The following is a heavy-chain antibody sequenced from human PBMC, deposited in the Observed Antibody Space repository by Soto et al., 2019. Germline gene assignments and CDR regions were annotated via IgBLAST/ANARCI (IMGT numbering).Heavy chain of an antibody. J-gene: IGHJ5*02. Sequence: TSETLSLTCTVSGGSFSPNYWSWIRQPPGKGLEWVGYIYHSGSTYYNPSLKIRVTISVDRSKNQFSLKLSSVTAADTAVYYCARVPTPWGQGTLVTVSS. CDR2: IYHSGST. D-gene: IGHD2-2*01. V-gene: IGHV4-59*12. CDR1: GGSFSPNY. CDR3: ARVPTP.